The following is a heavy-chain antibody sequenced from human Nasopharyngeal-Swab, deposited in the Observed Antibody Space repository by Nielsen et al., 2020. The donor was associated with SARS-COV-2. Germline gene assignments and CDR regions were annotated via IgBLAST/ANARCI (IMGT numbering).Heavy chain of an antibody. Sequence: GGSLRLSCAVSGFTFSSYGMHWVRQAPGKGLEWVAVISYDGSNKYYADSVKGRFTISRDNSKNTLYLQMNSLRAEDTAVYYYAKGSYYYDSYGAFDIWGQGTTVTVSS. V-gene: IGHV3-30*18. J-gene: IGHJ3*02. CDR1: GFTFSSYG. D-gene: IGHD3-22*01. CDR2: ISYDGSNK. CDR3: AKGSYYYDSYGAFDI.